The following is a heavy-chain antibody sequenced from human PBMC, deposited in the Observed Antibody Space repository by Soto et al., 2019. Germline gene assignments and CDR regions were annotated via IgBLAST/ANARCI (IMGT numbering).Heavy chain of an antibody. V-gene: IGHV1-18*01. D-gene: IGHD3-9*01. Sequence: ASVKVSCKASGYTFTSYGISWVRQAPGQGLEWMGWISAYNGNTNYAQKLQGRVTMTTDTSTSTAYMELRSLRSDDTAVYYCARDPRRYFEWPSFDYWGQGTLVTVSS. J-gene: IGHJ4*02. CDR3: ARDPRRYFEWPSFDY. CDR1: GYTFTSYG. CDR2: ISAYNGNT.